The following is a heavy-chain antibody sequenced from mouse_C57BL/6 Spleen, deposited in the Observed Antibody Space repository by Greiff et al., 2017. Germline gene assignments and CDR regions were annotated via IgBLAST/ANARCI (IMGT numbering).Heavy chain of an antibody. CDR2: IWTGGGT. D-gene: IGHD4-1*01. J-gene: IGHJ4*01. Sequence: QVQLKESGPGLVAPSQSLSITCTVSGFSLTSYAISWVRQPPGKGLEWLGVIWTGGGTNYNSALNSRLSISKDNSKSQVFLKMNRLQTDDTARYDCARNKRGLGPYAMDYGGQGTSVTVSS. CDR3: ARNKRGLGPYAMDY. CDR1: GFSLTSYA. V-gene: IGHV2-9-1*01.